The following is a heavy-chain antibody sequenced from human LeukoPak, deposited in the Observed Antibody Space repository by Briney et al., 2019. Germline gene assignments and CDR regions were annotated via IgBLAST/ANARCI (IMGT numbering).Heavy chain of an antibody. Sequence: GGSLRLSCAASGFTFSSYSMNWVRQAPGKGLEWVSSISSRSGDIYYADSVKGRFTISRDNAKQSVYLQMNSLTAGDTAVYYCARGASSWWDFDYWGQGTLVTVSS. CDR3: ARGASSWWDFDY. V-gene: IGHV3-21*04. CDR1: GFTFSSYS. CDR2: ISSRSGDI. D-gene: IGHD6-13*01. J-gene: IGHJ4*02.